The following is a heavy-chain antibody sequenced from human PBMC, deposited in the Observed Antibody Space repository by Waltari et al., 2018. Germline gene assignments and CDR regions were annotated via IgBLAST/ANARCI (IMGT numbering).Heavy chain of an antibody. J-gene: IGHJ4*02. V-gene: IGHV3-20*04. D-gene: IGHD3-16*01. CDR2: FNWNGGST. Sequence: EVQLVESGGSVVRPGGSLRLSCAASGFTFDGFGMSWVRQAPGKGLEWVSGFNWNGGSTAYADSVKGRFTMSRDNAKNSLHLQMKSLRAEDTALYYCARWLGAYAYSLFDYWGQGTPVTVSS. CDR1: GFTFDGFG. CDR3: ARWLGAYAYSLFDY.